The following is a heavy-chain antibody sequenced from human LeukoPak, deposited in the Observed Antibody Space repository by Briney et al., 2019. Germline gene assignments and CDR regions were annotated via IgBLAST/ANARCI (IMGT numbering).Heavy chain of an antibody. CDR3: ATFGELFPPQVSGCDY. V-gene: IGHV1-46*01. D-gene: IGHD3-10*01. J-gene: IGHJ4*02. CDR2: INPSGGST. CDR1: GYTFTSYY. Sequence: ASVKVSCKASGYTFTSYYMHWVRQAPGQGLEWMGIINPSGGSTSYAQKFQGRVTMTEDTSTDTAYMELSSLRSEDTAVYYCATFGELFPPQVSGCDYWGQGTLVTVSS.